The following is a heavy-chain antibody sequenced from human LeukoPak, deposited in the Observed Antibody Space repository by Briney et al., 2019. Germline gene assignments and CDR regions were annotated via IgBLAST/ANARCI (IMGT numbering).Heavy chain of an antibody. D-gene: IGHD3-10*01. Sequence: SETLSLTCTVSGGSISSYYWSWIRQPPGKRLEWIGYIYYSGSTNYNPSLKSRVTISVDTSKNQFSLKLSSVTAADTAVYYCARDQMVRGVTDWYFDLWGRGTLVTVSS. CDR2: IYYSGST. CDR3: ARDQMVRGVTDWYFDL. J-gene: IGHJ2*01. CDR1: GGSISSYY. V-gene: IGHV4-59*01.